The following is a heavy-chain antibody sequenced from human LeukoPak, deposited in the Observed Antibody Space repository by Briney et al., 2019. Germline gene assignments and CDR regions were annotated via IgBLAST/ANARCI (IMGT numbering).Heavy chain of an antibody. V-gene: IGHV3-53*01. J-gene: IGHJ1*01. Sequence: GGSLRLSRAASGCIVSSTYMSWVRQAPGKGLEWVSIIYSGDSTYYADSVKGRFTISRDNSRNTVYLQMNSLRAEDTAVYYGAKNRVGASGLAEYFEHWGQGTLVAVSS. CDR2: IYSGDST. CDR1: GCIVSSTY. D-gene: IGHD1-26*01. CDR3: AKNRVGASGLAEYFEH.